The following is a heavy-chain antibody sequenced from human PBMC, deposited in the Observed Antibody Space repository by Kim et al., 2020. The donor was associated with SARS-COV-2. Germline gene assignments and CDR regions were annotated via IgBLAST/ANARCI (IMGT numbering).Heavy chain of an antibody. CDR1: GYTFTSYG. CDR3: ARDGLWFGELGNHYYGMDV. CDR2: ISAYNGNT. V-gene: IGHV1-18*01. D-gene: IGHD3-10*01. J-gene: IGHJ6*02. Sequence: ASVKVSCKASGYTFTSYGISWVRQAPGQGLEWMGWISAYNGNTNYAQKLQGRVTMTTDTSTSTAYMELRSLRSDDTAVYYCARDGLWFGELGNHYYGMDVWGQGTTVTVSS.